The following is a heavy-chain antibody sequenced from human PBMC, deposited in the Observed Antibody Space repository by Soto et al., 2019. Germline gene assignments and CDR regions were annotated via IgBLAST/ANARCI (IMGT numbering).Heavy chain of an antibody. CDR3: AREVQVHTPAFVY. J-gene: IGHJ4*02. V-gene: IGHV1-69*19. CDR1: GGTFNTYA. D-gene: IGHD3-10*01. CDR2: ISPMFGAA. Sequence: QVQLVQSGAEMKKPGSSVKVSCQSSGGTFNTYAMNWVRQAPGQGPEWMGDISPMFGAANYAPKFQGRVNITPDESTGTSYMQLSSLTSEDTALYFCAREVQVHTPAFVYWGQGTLVTVSS.